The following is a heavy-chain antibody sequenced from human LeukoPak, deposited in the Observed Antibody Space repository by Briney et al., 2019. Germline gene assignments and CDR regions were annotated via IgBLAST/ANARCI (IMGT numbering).Heavy chain of an antibody. CDR2: INPSSGGT. J-gene: IGHJ6*02. D-gene: IGHD2-15*01. CDR1: GYTFTGYY. Sequence: GASVKVSCKASGYTFTGYYMHWVRQAPGQGLEWMGWINPSSGGTNYAQKFQGRVTMTRDTSISTAYMELSRLRSDATAVYYCARNEAATHYYYYGMDVWGQGTTVTVSS. V-gene: IGHV1-2*02. CDR3: ARNEAATHYYYYGMDV.